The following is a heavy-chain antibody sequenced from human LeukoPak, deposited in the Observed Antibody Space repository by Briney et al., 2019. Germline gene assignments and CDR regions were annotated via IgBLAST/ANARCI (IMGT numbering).Heavy chain of an antibody. Sequence: PGGSLRLSCAASGFTFSRYEMNWVRQAPGKGLEWVSYISYSGSTKYYADSVKGRFTISRDNAKNSLYLQMNSLRAEDTAVYYCAKGPSGSYQSSDYWGQGTLVTVSS. J-gene: IGHJ4*02. CDR1: GFTFSRYE. D-gene: IGHD1-26*01. CDR2: ISYSGSTK. V-gene: IGHV3-48*03. CDR3: AKGPSGSYQSSDY.